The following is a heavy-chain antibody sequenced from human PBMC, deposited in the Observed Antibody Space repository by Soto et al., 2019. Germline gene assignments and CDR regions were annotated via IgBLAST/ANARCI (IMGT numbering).Heavy chain of an antibody. D-gene: IGHD2-21*02. CDR3: ARDKQYGGNFDAFDI. CDR2: IIPIFGTA. CDR1: GGTFSSYA. V-gene: IGHV1-69*01. Sequence: QVQLVQSGAEVKKPGSSVKVSCKASGGTFSSYAISWVRQAPGQGLEWMGGIIPIFGTANYAQKFQGRVKITADDSTSTAYRELRSLRSEDTAVYYCARDKQYGGNFDAFDIRGQGTMVTVSS. J-gene: IGHJ3*02.